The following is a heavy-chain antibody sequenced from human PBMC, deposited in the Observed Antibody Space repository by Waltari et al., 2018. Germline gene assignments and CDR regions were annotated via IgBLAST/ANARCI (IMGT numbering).Heavy chain of an antibody. CDR2: VSFSGIAT. CDR3: ARGSGSQSQFHFYGMDI. V-gene: IGHV3-48*03. J-gene: IGHJ6*02. D-gene: IGHD3-10*01. CDR1: GVNFSSHE. Sequence: EVQLVESGGKLVQPGGSLRLSCAASGVNFSSHEMHWVRQAPGKGLEWISYVSFSGIATFYADSVKGRFTISRDNAKNSLYLQMNSLRVEDTAVYYCARGSGSQSQFHFYGMDIWGQGTTVAVSS.